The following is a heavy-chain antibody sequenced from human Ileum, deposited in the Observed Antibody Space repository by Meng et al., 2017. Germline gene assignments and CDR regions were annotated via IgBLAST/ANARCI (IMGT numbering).Heavy chain of an antibody. CDR3: ASDPNWSTT. J-gene: IGHJ5*02. V-gene: IGHV3-66*02. Sequence: EVQLVESGGGLVQPGGSLRLSCTASGFSVSSDYINWVRQAPGKGLEWVSVIYRGGSTYYADSVNGRFTVSRDNSKNTLFLQMNSLRVEDTVVYYCASDPNWSTTWGQGTLVTVSS. CDR2: IYRGGST. CDR1: GFSVSSDY.